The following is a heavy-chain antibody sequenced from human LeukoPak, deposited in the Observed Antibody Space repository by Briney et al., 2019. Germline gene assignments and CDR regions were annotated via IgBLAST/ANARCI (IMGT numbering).Heavy chain of an antibody. D-gene: IGHD5-12*01. CDR3: ARATYSGYDGHFDY. V-gene: IGHV3-7*01. J-gene: IGHJ4*02. CDR1: GFTFSSYW. Sequence: GGSLRLSCAASGFTFSSYWMSWVRQAPGKGLEWVANIKQDGSEKYYVDSVKGRFTISRDNAKNSLYLQMNSLRAEDAAVYYCARATYSGYDGHFDYWGQGTLVTVSS. CDR2: IKQDGSEK.